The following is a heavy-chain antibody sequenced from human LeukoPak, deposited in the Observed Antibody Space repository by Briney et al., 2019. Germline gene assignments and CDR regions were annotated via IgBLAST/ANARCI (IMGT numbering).Heavy chain of an antibody. CDR3: ARLVGARSQADY. J-gene: IGHJ4*02. V-gene: IGHV4-61*02. Sequence: SETLSLTCTVSGGSISSGSYYWSWIRQPAGKGLEWIGRIYTSGSTYYNPSLKSRVTISVDTSKNQFSLRLSSVTAADTAVYYCARLVGARSQADYWGQGTLVTVSS. D-gene: IGHD1-26*01. CDR1: GGSISSGSYY. CDR2: IYTSGST.